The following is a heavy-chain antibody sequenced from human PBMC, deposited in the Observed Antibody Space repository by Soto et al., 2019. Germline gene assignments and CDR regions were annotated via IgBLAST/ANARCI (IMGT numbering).Heavy chain of an antibody. D-gene: IGHD3-22*01. V-gene: IGHV3-23*01. CDR2: ISGSGGST. CDR1: GFTFSSYA. J-gene: IGHJ3*02. Sequence: GGSLRLSCAASGFTFSSYAMSWFRQAPGKGLEWVSAISGSGGSTYYADSVKGRFTISRDNSKNTLYLQMNSLRAEDTAVYYCAKGFPYYYDSSGYSAPGAFDIWGQGTMVTVS. CDR3: AKGFPYYYDSSGYSAPGAFDI.